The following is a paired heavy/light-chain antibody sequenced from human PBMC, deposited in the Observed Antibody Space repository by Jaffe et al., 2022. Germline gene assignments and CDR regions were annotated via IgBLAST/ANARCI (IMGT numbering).Light chain of an antibody. CDR2: AAS. J-gene: IGKJ4*01. CDR3: QQSYSTPLLT. V-gene: IGKV1-39*01. CDR1: QSISSY. Sequence: DIQMTQSPSSLSASVGDRVTITCRASQSISSYLNWYQQKPGKAPKLLIYAASSLQSGVPSRFSGSGSGTDFTLTISSLQPEDFATYYCQQSYSTPLLTFGGGTKVEIK.
Heavy chain of an antibody. CDR3: ALYGSGSYYDYYYYYMDV. J-gene: IGHJ6*03. V-gene: IGHV1-69*01. CDR2: IIPIFGTA. D-gene: IGHD3-10*01. CDR1: GGTFSSYA. Sequence: QVQLVQSGAEVKKPGSSVKVSCKASGGTFSSYAISWVRQAPGQGLEWMGGIIPIFGTANYAQKFQGRVTITADESTSTAYMELSSLRSEDTAVYYCALYGSGSYYDYYYYYMDVWGKGTTVTVSS.